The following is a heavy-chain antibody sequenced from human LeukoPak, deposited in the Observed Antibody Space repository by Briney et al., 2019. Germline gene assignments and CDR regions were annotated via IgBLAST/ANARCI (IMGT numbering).Heavy chain of an antibody. Sequence: SDTLSLTCSVSGGSVSRYYWNWIRQPAGKGLEWIGRIYSTGSADYNPSLQSRVTMSVDTSKNEFSLRLPSVTAADTAIYYCARDRWFDTWGQGTLVTVSS. V-gene: IGHV4-4*07. CDR1: GGSVSRYY. J-gene: IGHJ5*02. CDR3: ARDRWFDT. CDR2: IYSTGSA.